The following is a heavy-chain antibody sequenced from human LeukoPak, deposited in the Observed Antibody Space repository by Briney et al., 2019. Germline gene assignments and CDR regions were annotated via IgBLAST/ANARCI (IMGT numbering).Heavy chain of an antibody. CDR3: ARDRESESDSEGDY. V-gene: IGHV3-7*01. J-gene: IGHJ4*02. CDR1: GFTFSRFW. Sequence: GGSLRLSCSASGFTFSRFWMSWVRQAPGKGLEYVALIKQGGSEIYHMDSVKGRFTISRDDAANSLYLQMNSLRVEDTALYYCARDRESESDSEGDYWGQGTLVTVSS. CDR2: IKQGGSEI. D-gene: IGHD4-11*01.